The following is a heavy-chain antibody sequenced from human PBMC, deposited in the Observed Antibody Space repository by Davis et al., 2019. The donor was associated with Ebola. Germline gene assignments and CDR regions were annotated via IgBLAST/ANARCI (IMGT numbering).Heavy chain of an antibody. Sequence: PSETLSLTCAVSGGSISSSNWWSWVRQPPGKGPEWIGEIYHSGSTNYNPSLKSRVTISVDKSKNQFSLKLSSVTAADTAVYYCAGDHIAARYYYYYYGMDVWGQGTTVTVSS. J-gene: IGHJ6*02. D-gene: IGHD6-6*01. CDR1: GGSISSSNW. CDR3: AGDHIAARYYYYYYGMDV. V-gene: IGHV4-4*02. CDR2: IYHSGST.